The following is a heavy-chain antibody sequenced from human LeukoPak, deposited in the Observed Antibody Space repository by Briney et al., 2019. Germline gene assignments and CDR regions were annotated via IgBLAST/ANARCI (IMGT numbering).Heavy chain of an antibody. V-gene: IGHV3-13*01. J-gene: IGHJ4*02. CDR3: ARGGSSGWPFDY. CDR2: IGTAGDT. Sequence: PGGSLRPSCAASGFTFSSYDMHWVRQATGKGLEWVSAIGTAGDTYYPGSVKGRFTISRENAKNSLYLQMNSLRAGDTAVYYCARGGSSGWPFDYWGQGTLVTVSS. D-gene: IGHD6-19*01. CDR1: GFTFSSYD.